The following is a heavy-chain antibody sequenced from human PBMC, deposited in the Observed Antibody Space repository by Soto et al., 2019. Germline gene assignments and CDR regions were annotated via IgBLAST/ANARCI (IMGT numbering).Heavy chain of an antibody. J-gene: IGHJ2*01. CDR2: IWYDGSNK. D-gene: IGHD2-15*01. V-gene: IGHV3-33*01. CDR1: GFTFNDYG. Sequence: QVQLVESGGGVAQSGRSLRLSCAASGFTFNDYGMHWVRQAPGKGLNWVAVIWYDGSNKDYADSVKGRFTISRDNSKNTLYLQVNSLRAEDTAVYYCARVKVARWDLDLWGRGTLVTVSS. CDR3: ARVKVARWDLDL.